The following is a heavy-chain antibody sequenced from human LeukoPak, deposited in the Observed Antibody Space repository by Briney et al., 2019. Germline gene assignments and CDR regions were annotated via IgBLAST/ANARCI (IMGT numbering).Heavy chain of an antibody. CDR1: RYSFTSSW. D-gene: IGHD2-15*01. J-gene: IGHJ6*02. CDR2: IYLGDSDT. V-gene: IGHV5-51*01. Sequence: GESLKISCKGARYSFTSSWIAWVRQMPGKGLERMGIIYLGDSDTRYSPSFQGQVTISADKSISTAYLQWSSLKASDTAIYFCVYCSGGSSSYGMDVWGQGTTVTVSS. CDR3: VYCSGGSSSYGMDV.